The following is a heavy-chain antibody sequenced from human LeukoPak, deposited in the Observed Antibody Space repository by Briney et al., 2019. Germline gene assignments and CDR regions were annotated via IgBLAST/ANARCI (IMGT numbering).Heavy chain of an antibody. CDR2: IVVGSGNT. CDR1: GFTFTSSA. D-gene: IGHD6-19*01. V-gene: IGHV1-58*02. J-gene: IGHJ4*02. Sequence: SVKVSCKAYGFTFTSSAMQWERQARGQRLEWIGWIVVGSGNTTYAQKFQERVTITSDMSRSTAYMELSSLRAEDTAVYYCATVEEYSSGWELDYWGQGTLVTVSS. CDR3: ATVEEYSSGWELDY.